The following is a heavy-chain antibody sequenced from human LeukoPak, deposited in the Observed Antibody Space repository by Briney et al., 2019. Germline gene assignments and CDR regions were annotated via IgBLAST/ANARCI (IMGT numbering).Heavy chain of an antibody. V-gene: IGHV4-59*01. J-gene: IGHJ3*02. D-gene: IGHD3-22*01. CDR3: AREPQNYLDSGGYPKSAFDI. Sequence: SETLSLTCTVSGDSISSYYWNWIRQPPGKGLEWIGYIYYTGSTNYNSSLKSRVTISLDMSKNQFSLKLSSVTAADTAVYYCAREPQNYLDSGGYPKSAFDIWGQGTMVTVSS. CDR1: GDSISSYY. CDR2: IYYTGST.